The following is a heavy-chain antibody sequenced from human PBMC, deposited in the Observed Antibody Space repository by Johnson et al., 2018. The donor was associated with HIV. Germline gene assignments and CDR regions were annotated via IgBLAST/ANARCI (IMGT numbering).Heavy chain of an antibody. Sequence: QVQLVESGGGLVQPGGSLRLSCAASGFTFSTYDMHCVRQAPGKGLEWVAIISYDGSNKYYADSVKGRFTISRDNSKNTVYLQMSGLRVEDTAVYYCAKGLYYGGSGDYAFDMWGQGTMVTVSS. CDR2: ISYDGSNK. CDR1: GFTFSTYD. D-gene: IGHD2-21*01. CDR3: AKGLYYGGSGDYAFDM. J-gene: IGHJ3*02. V-gene: IGHV3-30*18.